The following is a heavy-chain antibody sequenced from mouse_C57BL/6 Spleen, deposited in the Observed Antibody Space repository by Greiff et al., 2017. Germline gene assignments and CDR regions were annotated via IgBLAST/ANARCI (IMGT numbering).Heavy chain of an antibody. CDR2: IYPGDGDT. CDR3: SRSSYYGSSYYFDY. CDR1: GYAFSSSW. D-gene: IGHD1-1*01. Sequence: QVQLQQSGPELVKPGASVKISCKASGYAFSSSWMNWVKQRPGKGLEWIGRIYPGDGDTNYNGKFKGKATLTADKSSSTAYMQLSSLTSEDSAVYCCSRSSYYGSSYYFDYWGQGTTLTVSS. V-gene: IGHV1-82*01. J-gene: IGHJ2*01.